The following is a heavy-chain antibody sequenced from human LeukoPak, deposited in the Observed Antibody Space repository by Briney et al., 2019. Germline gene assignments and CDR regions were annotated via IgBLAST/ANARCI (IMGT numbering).Heavy chain of an antibody. CDR2: INHSGST. Sequence: SETLSLTCGAYGGSYSGYYWSWIRQPPGKGLEWIGEINHSGSTNYNPSLKSRVTISVDTSKNQFSLKLTSVTAADTAVYYCATRGDWGQGTLVTVSS. CDR1: GGSYSGYY. V-gene: IGHV4-34*01. CDR3: ATRGD. J-gene: IGHJ4*02.